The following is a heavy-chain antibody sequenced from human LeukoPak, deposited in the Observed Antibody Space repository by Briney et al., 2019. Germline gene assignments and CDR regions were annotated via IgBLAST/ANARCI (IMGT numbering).Heavy chain of an antibody. CDR1: GCTFSSNG. V-gene: IGHV3-33*01. CDR2: IWYDGSKQ. CDR3: ARVYGALPTLDY. Sequence: PGRSLRLSCAASGCTFSSNGMYWVRQAPAKGLVWVAVIWYDGSKQYYADSVKGRFTISRDNSKNILYLQLNSLRAEDTAVYYCARVYGALPTLDYWGQGALVTVSS. D-gene: IGHD3-10*02. J-gene: IGHJ4*02.